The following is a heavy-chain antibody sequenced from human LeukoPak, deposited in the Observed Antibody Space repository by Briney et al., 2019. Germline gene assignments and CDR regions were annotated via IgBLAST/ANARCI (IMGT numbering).Heavy chain of an antibody. V-gene: IGHV3-33*06. CDR2: K. CDR3: AKASVVAVAGLDY. Sequence: KYYGDSVKGRFTISRDNSKNTVYLQMNSLRVEDTAVYYCAKASVVAVAGLDYWGQGTLVTVSS. J-gene: IGHJ4*02. D-gene: IGHD6-19*01.